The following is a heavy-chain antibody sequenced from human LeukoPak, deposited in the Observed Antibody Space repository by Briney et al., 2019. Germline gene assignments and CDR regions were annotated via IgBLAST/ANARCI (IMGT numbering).Heavy chain of an antibody. CDR3: ARGELLGAFDI. D-gene: IGHD1-26*01. Sequence: PGGSLRLSCAASGFTVSSDYMSWVRQAPGKGLEWVSVIYSGGNTYYADSVKGRFTISRDNSKNTLFLQMNSLRAEDTAVYYRARGELLGAFDIWGQGTMVTVSS. J-gene: IGHJ3*02. CDR1: GFTVSSDY. CDR2: IYSGGNT. V-gene: IGHV3-66*01.